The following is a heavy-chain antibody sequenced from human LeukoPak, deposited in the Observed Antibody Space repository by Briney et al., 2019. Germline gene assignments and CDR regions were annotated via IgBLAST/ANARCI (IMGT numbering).Heavy chain of an antibody. J-gene: IGHJ3*02. CDR3: ARDLGYCSGGSCYVGYHVAFDI. CDR1: GGSISSYY. D-gene: IGHD2-15*01. Sequence: ETLSLTCTVSGGSISSYYWSWIRQPAGKGLEWIGRIYTSGSTNYNPSLKSRVTMSVDTSKNQFSLKLSSVTAADTAVYYCARDLGYCSGGSCYVGYHVAFDIWGQGTMVTVSS. CDR2: IYTSGST. V-gene: IGHV4-4*07.